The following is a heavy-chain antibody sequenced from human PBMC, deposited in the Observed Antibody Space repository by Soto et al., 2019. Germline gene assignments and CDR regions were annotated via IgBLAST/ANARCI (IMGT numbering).Heavy chain of an antibody. D-gene: IGHD3-22*01. CDR3: ASLLLGYYYDSSGSPDAFDI. CDR2: ISSSGSTI. J-gene: IGHJ3*02. CDR1: GFTFSSYE. Sequence: PGGSLRLSCAASGFTFSSYEMNWVRQAPGKGLEWVSYISSSGSTIYYAYSVKGRFTISRDNAKNSLYLQMNSLRAEDTAVYYCASLLLGYYYDSSGSPDAFDIWGQGTMVTVSS. V-gene: IGHV3-48*03.